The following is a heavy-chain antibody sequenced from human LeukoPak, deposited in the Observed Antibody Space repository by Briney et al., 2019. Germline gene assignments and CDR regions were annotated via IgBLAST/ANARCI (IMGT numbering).Heavy chain of an antibody. Sequence: GGSLRLSCAASGFTFSSYSMNWVRQAPGKGLEWVSYISSSSSTIYYADSVKGRFTISRDNAKNSLYLQMNSLRAEDTAVYYCARRVLGDYYYYYMDVWGKGTTVTVSS. CDR3: ARRVLGDYYYYYMDV. CDR2: ISSSSSTI. CDR1: GFTFSSYS. J-gene: IGHJ6*03. V-gene: IGHV3-48*04. D-gene: IGHD2-8*01.